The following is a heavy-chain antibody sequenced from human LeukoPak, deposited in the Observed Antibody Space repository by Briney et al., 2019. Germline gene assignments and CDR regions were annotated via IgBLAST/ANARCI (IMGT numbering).Heavy chain of an antibody. CDR1: GGTFSSYA. CDR2: IIPIFGTA. CDR3: ARDRGSFDSSGYYLKGYFDY. V-gene: IGHV1-69*05. J-gene: IGHJ4*02. D-gene: IGHD3-22*01. Sequence: ASVKVPCKASGGTFSSYAISWVRQAPGQGLEWMGGIIPIFGTANYAQKFQGRVTITTDESTSTAYMELSSLRSEDTAVYYCARDRGSFDSSGYYLKGYFDYWGQGTLVTASS.